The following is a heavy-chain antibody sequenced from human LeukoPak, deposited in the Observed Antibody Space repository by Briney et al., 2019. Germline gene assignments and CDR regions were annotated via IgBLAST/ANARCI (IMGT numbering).Heavy chain of an antibody. J-gene: IGHJ3*02. Sequence: GGSLRLSCTASGFSFGDYCLSWVRQAPGRGLEWVGFIRSKTYGGTTQYAASVQGSFIISRDDSKSIAYLQMDSLKTEDTAVYYCTTIRFHKTYDAFDIWGQGTMVTVSS. CDR3: TTIRFHKTYDAFDI. CDR2: IRSKTYGGTT. D-gene: IGHD3-3*01. V-gene: IGHV3-49*04. CDR1: GFSFGDYC.